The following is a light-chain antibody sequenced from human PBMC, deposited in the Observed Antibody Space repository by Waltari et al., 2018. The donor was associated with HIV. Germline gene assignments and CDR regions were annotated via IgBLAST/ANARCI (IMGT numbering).Light chain of an antibody. J-gene: IGLJ3*02. V-gene: IGLV6-57*01. CDR3: QSYDSSNQGV. CDR1: SGSIACNY. Sequence: FMLTQPHSVSESPGKTVTISCTRTSGSIACNYVQWYQQRPGSSPTTVIYEDNQRPSGVPDRFSGSIDSSSNSASLTISGLKTEDEADYYCQSYDSSNQGVFGGGTKLTVL. CDR2: EDN.